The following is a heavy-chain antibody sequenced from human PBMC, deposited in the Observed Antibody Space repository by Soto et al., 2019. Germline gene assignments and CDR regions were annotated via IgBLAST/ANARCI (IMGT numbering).Heavy chain of an antibody. CDR3: ARKFVGRFGELLYKSYYYYYYGMDV. V-gene: IGHV4-34*01. J-gene: IGHJ6*02. CDR2: INHSGST. D-gene: IGHD3-10*01. CDR1: GGSFSGYY. Sequence: SETLSLTCAVYGGSFSGYYWSWIRQPPGKGLEWIGEINHSGSTNYSPSLKSRVTISVDTSKNQFSLKLSSVTAADTAVYYCARKFVGRFGELLYKSYYYYYYGMDVWGQGTTVTVSS.